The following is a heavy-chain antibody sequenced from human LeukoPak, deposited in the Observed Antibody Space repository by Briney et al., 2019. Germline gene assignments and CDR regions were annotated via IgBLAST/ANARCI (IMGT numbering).Heavy chain of an antibody. Sequence: SETLSLTCAVYGGSFSDYYWNWIRQPPGKGLEWIGEINHSGTNNYNPSLKSRVTISVDTSKNQFSLRLSAVTAADTAVYHCARGLRLPSRSSPAVPHVWGKGTTVTVSA. CDR2: INHSGTN. J-gene: IGHJ6*04. D-gene: IGHD2-2*01. CDR3: ARGLRLPSRSSPAVPHV. CDR1: GGSFSDYY. V-gene: IGHV4-34*01.